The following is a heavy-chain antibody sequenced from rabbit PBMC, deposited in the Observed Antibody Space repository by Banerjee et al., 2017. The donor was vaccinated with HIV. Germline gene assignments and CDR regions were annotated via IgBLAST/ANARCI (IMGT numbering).Heavy chain of an antibody. Sequence: QSLEESGGDLVKPGASLTLTCTASGFSFSSSYYMCWVRQAPGKGLEWIACIYAGSSGSTYYASWAKGRFTISKTSSTTVTLQMTSLTAADTATYFCARSLAYASVTDYGAFGLWGQGTLVTVS. CDR3: ARSLAYASVTDYGAFGL. CDR2: IYAGSSGST. V-gene: IGHV1S40*01. J-gene: IGHJ3*01. D-gene: IGHD1-1*01. CDR1: GFSFSSSYY.